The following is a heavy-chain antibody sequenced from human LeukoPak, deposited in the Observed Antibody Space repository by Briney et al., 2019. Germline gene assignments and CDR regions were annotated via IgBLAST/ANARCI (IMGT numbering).Heavy chain of an antibody. V-gene: IGHV3-66*02. D-gene: IGHD3-22*01. CDR2: IYSGGST. Sequence: GGSLRLSCTASGFTVSSNYMSWVRQAPGKGLEWVSVIYSGGSTYYADSVKGRFTISRDNSKNTLYLQMNSLRAEDTAVYYCAIHDSSGYLFDYWGQGTLVTVSS. CDR1: GFTVSSNY. CDR3: AIHDSSGYLFDY. J-gene: IGHJ4*02.